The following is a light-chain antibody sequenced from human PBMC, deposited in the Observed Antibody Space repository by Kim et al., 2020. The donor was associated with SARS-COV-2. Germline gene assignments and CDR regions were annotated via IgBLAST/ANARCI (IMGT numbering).Light chain of an antibody. CDR1: QIISIY. V-gene: IGKV1-39*01. CDR2: GGS. CDR3: QQSYRTPYT. J-gene: IGKJ2*01. Sequence: SASVGDRGTITCRATQIISIYVNWYQQKSGKAPRLLIYGGSTLQSGVPPRFSGSGSGTVFTLTINSLQPEDFATYYCQQSYRTPYTFGQGTNLEI.